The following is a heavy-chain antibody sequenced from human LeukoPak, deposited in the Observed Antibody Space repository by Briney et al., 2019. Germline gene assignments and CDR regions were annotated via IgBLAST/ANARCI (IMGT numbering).Heavy chain of an antibody. CDR2: IYHSGST. Sequence: SETLSLTCTVSGYSISSGYYWGWIRQPPGKGLEWIGSIYHSGSTYYNPSLNSRVTISLDTSKNQFSLKLNSVTAADTAVYYCARFIYYYYYMDVWGKGTTVTVSS. CDR3: ARFIYYYYYMDV. J-gene: IGHJ6*03. CDR1: GYSISSGYY. V-gene: IGHV4-38-2*02.